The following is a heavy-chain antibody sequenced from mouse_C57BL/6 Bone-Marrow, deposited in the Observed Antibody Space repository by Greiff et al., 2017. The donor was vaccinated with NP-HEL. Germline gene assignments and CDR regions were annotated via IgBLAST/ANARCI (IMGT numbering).Heavy chain of an antibody. CDR1: GYAFSSSW. J-gene: IGHJ4*01. V-gene: IGHV1-82*01. Sequence: VQLQQSGPELVKPGASVKISCKASGYAFSSSWMNWVKQRPGKGLEWIGRIYPGDGDTNYNGKFKGKATLTADKSSSTAYMQLSSLTSEDSAVYFCGGFPYYYGSSYNAMDYWGQGTSVTVSS. CDR2: IYPGDGDT. D-gene: IGHD1-1*01. CDR3: GGFPYYYGSSYNAMDY.